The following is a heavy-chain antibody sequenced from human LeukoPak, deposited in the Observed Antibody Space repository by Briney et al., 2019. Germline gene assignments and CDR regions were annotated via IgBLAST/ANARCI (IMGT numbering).Heavy chain of an antibody. D-gene: IGHD3-10*01. Sequence: SETLSLTCTVSGGSISSSSYYWGWIRQPPGKGLEWIGEINHSGSTNYNPSLKSRVTISVDTSKNQFSLKLSSVTAADTAVYYCARGGLGNYYGSGSYYNLRRYNWFDPWGQGTLVTVSS. V-gene: IGHV4-39*07. J-gene: IGHJ5*02. CDR1: GGSISSSSYY. CDR3: ARGGLGNYYGSGSYYNLRRYNWFDP. CDR2: INHSGST.